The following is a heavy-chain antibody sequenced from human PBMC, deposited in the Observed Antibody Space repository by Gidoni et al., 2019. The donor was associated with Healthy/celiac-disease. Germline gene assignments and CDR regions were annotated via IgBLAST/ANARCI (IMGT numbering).Heavy chain of an antibody. CDR3: ARDRGGDFWSGDPYYFDY. V-gene: IGHV1-2*02. CDR1: GYTFTGYY. J-gene: IGHJ4*02. Sequence: QVQLVQSGAEVKKPGASVKVSCEASGYTFTGYYMHWVRQAPGQGLEWMGWINPNSGGTNYAQKFQGRVTMTRDTSISTAYMELSRLRSDDTAVYYCARDRGGDFWSGDPYYFDYWGQGTLVTVSS. CDR2: INPNSGGT. D-gene: IGHD3-3*01.